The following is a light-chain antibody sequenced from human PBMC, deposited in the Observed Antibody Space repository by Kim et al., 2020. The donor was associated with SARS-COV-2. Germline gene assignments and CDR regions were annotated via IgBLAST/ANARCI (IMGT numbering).Light chain of an antibody. J-gene: IGLJ1*01. Sequence: SYELTQPPSVSVSPGQTASITCSGDQLGNKYAAWYQQKPGQSPVLVIYEDNKRPSGIPERFSGSNSGDTATLTIRGTQAMDGAYYYCQAWDSSAHVFGTGTQLTVL. CDR1: QLGNKY. CDR2: EDN. CDR3: QAWDSSAHV. V-gene: IGLV3-1*01.